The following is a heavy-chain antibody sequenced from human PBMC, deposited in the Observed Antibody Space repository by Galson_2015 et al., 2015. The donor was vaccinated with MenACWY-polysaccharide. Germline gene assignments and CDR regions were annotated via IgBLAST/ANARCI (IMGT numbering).Heavy chain of an antibody. V-gene: IGHV5-51*01. CDR1: GYSFTSYW. CDR2: IYPGDSDT. CDR3: ARLLPPTSYDFWSGWFDP. J-gene: IGHJ5*02. Sequence: QSGAEVKKPGESLKISCKGSGYSFTSYWIGWVRQMPGKGLEWMGIIYPGDSDTRYSPSFQGQVTISADKSISTAYLQWSSLKASGTAMYYCARLLPPTSYDFWSGWFDPWGQGTLVTVSS. D-gene: IGHD3-3*01.